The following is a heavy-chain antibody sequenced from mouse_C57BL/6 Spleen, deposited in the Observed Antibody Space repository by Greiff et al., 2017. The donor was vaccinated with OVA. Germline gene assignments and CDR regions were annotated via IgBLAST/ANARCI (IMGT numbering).Heavy chain of an antibody. V-gene: IGHV1-81*01. CDR2: IYPRSGNP. Sequence: QVQLQQSGAELARPGASVKLSCKASGYTFTSYGISWVKQRTGQGLEWIGEIYPRSGNPYYNEKFKGKATLTADKSSSTAYMELRSLTSEDSAVYFCAREGPYYEMDYWGQGTSVTVSS. CDR3: AREGPYYEMDY. J-gene: IGHJ4*01. D-gene: IGHD3-3*01. CDR1: GYTFTSYG.